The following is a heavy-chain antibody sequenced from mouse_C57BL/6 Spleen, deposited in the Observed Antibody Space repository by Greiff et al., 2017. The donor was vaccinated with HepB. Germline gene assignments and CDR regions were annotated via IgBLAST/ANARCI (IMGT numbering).Heavy chain of an antibody. V-gene: IGHV1-72*01. J-gene: IGHJ1*03. CDR1: GYTFTSYW. Sequence: QVQLQQSGAELVKPGASVKLSCKASGYTFTSYWMHWVKQRPGRGLEWIGRIDPNSGGTKYNEKFKSKATLTVDKPSSTAYMQLSSLTSEDSAVYYWARSEGYYVPYWYFDVWGTGTTVTVSS. CDR3: ARSEGYYVPYWYFDV. D-gene: IGHD2-3*01. CDR2: IDPNSGGT.